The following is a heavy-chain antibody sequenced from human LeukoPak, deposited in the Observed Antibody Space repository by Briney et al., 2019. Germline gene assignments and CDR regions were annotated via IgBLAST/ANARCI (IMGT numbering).Heavy chain of an antibody. Sequence: SETVSLTCTVSGGSISSYYWGWIRQPPGKGLEWIGSLYHSGSTFYNPSLKSRVTISVDTSKNQFSLKLNSVTAADTAVYYCAIPYYYGSGSWLYWGQGTLVTVSS. CDR3: AIPYYYGSGSWLY. CDR1: GGSISSYY. J-gene: IGHJ4*02. V-gene: IGHV4-39*01. CDR2: LYHSGST. D-gene: IGHD3-10*01.